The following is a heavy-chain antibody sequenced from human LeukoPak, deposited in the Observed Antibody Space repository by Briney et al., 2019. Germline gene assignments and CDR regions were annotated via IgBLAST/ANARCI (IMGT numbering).Heavy chain of an antibody. Sequence: SETLSLTCTVSGASVSNYDWSWIRQPPGKGLEWIGYIYYSGSTNYNPSLKGRVTISVDTSKNQFSLKLTSVTAADTAMYYCARRGGSPLGAFDIWGQGTMVTVSS. CDR3: ARRGGSPLGAFDI. D-gene: IGHD1-26*01. CDR1: GASVSNYD. J-gene: IGHJ3*02. CDR2: IYYSGST. V-gene: IGHV4-59*02.